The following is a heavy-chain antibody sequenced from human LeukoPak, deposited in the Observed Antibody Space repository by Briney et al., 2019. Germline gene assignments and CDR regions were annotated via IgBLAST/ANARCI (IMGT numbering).Heavy chain of an antibody. Sequence: SETLSLTCTVSGGSISSHDWSWLRQPPGKGLEGMGYIYYSGRTKYNPPLKSRVTISVDTSKNHFSLKLSSVTAADTAVSSCARDTGAYYDSSGLPTDWGQGTLVTVSS. J-gene: IGHJ4*02. CDR2: IYYSGRT. D-gene: IGHD3-22*01. CDR3: ARDTGAYYDSSGLPTD. V-gene: IGHV4-59*11. CDR1: GGSISSHD.